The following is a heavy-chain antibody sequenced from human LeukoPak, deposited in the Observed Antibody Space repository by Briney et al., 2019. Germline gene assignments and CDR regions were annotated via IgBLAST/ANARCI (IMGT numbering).Heavy chain of an antibody. CDR3: ARAVPLWFGELLLDY. CDR2: ISYDGSNK. CDR1: GFTFSSYA. Sequence: GRSLRLSCAASGFTFSSYAMHWVRQAPGKGLETVAVISYDGSNKYYADSVKGRFTISRDNSKNTLYLQMNSLRAEDTAVYYCARAVPLWFGELLLDYWGQGTLVTVSS. J-gene: IGHJ4*02. D-gene: IGHD3-10*01. V-gene: IGHV3-30*04.